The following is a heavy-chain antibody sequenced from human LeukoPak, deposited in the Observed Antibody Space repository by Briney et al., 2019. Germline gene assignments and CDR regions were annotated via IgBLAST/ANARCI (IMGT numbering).Heavy chain of an antibody. CDR1: EFVFSSHA. V-gene: IGHV3-21*01. CDR3: ARVFWETVNTGYYSDF. Sequence: GGSLRLSCVASEFVFSSHAMIWVRQAPGKGLEWISSITSSSSDIFYADSVRGRFTISRDNANNALHLQMNSLRAEDAAVYYCARVFWETVNTGYYSDFWGQGTLVTVSS. J-gene: IGHJ4*02. D-gene: IGHD3-22*01. CDR2: ITSSSSDI.